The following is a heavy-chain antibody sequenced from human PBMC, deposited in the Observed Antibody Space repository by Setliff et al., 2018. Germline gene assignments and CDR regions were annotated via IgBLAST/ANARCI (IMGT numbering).Heavy chain of an antibody. CDR2: ILHSGNI. J-gene: IGHJ4*02. CDR1: GGSFSGYY. V-gene: IGHV4-34*12. Sequence: HPSETLSLTCAVYGGSFSGYYWSWICQPPGKRLEWIGEILHSGNINYNPSLKSRVTISMDTSKNQFSLKVNSVTAADTAVYYCARSFSRSEKFLLDYWGQGALVTVSS. CDR3: ARSFSRSEKFLLDY. D-gene: IGHD2-15*01.